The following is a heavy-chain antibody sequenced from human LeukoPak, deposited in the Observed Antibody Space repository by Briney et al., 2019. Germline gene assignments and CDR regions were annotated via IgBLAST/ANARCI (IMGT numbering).Heavy chain of an antibody. CDR3: ARGYCSSTSCYTFDY. D-gene: IGHD2-2*02. J-gene: IGHJ4*02. V-gene: IGHV4-34*01. Sequence: ETLSLTCAVYGGSFSGYYWSWIRQPPGKGLEWIGEINHSGSTNYNPSLKSRVTISVDTSKNQFSLKLSSVTAADTAVYYCARGYCSSTSCYTFDYWGRGTLVTVSS. CDR2: INHSGST. CDR1: GGSFSGYY.